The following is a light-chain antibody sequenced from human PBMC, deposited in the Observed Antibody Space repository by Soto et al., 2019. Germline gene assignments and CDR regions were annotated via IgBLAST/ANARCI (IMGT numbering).Light chain of an antibody. J-gene: IGLJ1*01. CDR2: EVS. CDR3: SSYTSSITYV. Sequence: QSALTQPPSVSGSPGQSVTISCTGTSSDVGSYNRVSWYQQPPGTSPKLMIYEVSNRPSGVPDRFSGSRSGNTASLTISGLQAEDAADYYCSSYTSSITYVFGTGTKVTVL. CDR1: SSDVGSYNR. V-gene: IGLV2-18*02.